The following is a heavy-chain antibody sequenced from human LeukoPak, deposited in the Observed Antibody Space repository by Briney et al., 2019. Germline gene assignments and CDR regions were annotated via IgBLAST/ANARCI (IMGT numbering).Heavy chain of an antibody. Sequence: SSETLSLTCTVSGGSISSYYWSWVRQPPGKGLEWIGYIYYSGSTNYSPSLKCRVTISVDMSKNQFSLKLSSVTAADTAVYYCARAKGNSNYPYYYMDVWGKGTTVTVSS. V-gene: IGHV4-59*01. CDR1: GGSISSYY. J-gene: IGHJ6*03. D-gene: IGHD4-11*01. CDR2: IYYSGST. CDR3: ARAKGNSNYPYYYMDV.